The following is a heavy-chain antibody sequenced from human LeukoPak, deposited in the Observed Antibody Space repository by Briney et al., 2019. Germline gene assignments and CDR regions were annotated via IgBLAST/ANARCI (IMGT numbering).Heavy chain of an antibody. J-gene: IGHJ4*02. D-gene: IGHD1-26*01. Sequence: SSETLSLTCTVSGGSISSYYWGWIRQPPGKGLEWIGYVYNSGGTNYNPSLKSRVTISIDTSKNQFSLKLSPVTAADTAVYYCARHGGSYSFDYWGQGTLVTVSS. CDR2: VYNSGGT. V-gene: IGHV4-59*08. CDR3: ARHGGSYSFDY. CDR1: GGSISSYY.